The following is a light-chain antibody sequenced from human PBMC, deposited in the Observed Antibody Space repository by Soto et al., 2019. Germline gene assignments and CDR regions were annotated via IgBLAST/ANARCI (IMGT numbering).Light chain of an antibody. V-gene: IGKV1-5*01. Sequence: DILMTQSPSTLSASVGDRVTITCRASLTISNRLAWYQQKPGKAPKLLIYGASTLESGAPSRFSGSGSWTDFTLTISSLQPDDFATYYCQQYNAYPYTFGQGTKLEIK. CDR1: LTISNR. CDR2: GAS. CDR3: QQYNAYPYT. J-gene: IGKJ2*01.